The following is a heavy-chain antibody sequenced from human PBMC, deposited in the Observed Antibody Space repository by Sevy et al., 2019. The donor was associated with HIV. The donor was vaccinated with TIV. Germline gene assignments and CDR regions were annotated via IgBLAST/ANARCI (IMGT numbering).Heavy chain of an antibody. CDR3: ARGIGYYDSSGYYYVAWFDP. CDR2: IYHSGST. V-gene: IGHV4-30-2*01. Sequence: SETLYLTCAVSGGSISGGGYSWSWIRQPPGKGLEWIGYIYHSGSTYYNPSLKSRVTISVDRSKNQFSLKLSSVTAADTAVYYCARGIGYYDSSGYYYVAWFDPWGQGTLVTVSS. D-gene: IGHD3-22*01. CDR1: GGSISGGGYS. J-gene: IGHJ5*02.